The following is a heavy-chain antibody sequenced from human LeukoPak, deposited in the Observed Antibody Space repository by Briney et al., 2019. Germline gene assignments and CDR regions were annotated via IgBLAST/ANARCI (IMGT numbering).Heavy chain of an antibody. Sequence: GGPLRLSCAASGFPFSSYAMSWVRKAPGKGLEWVSAISGSGGSTYYADSVKGRFTISRDNSKNTLYLQMNSLRAEDTAVYYCAKDFFPPVPLGAFDIWGQGTMVTVSS. J-gene: IGHJ3*02. CDR3: AKDFFPPVPLGAFDI. V-gene: IGHV3-23*01. CDR1: GFPFSSYA. CDR2: ISGSGGST. D-gene: IGHD3-10*01.